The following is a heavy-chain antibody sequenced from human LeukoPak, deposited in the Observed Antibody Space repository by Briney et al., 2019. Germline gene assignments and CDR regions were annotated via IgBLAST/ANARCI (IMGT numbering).Heavy chain of an antibody. Sequence: SETLSLTCTVSGGSISSYYLSWIRQPPGKGLEWIGYIYTSGSTNYNPSLNSRVTISVDTSKNQFSLKLSSVTAADTAAYYCASGGNFDYWGQGTLVTVSS. D-gene: IGHD2-21*01. J-gene: IGHJ4*02. CDR3: ASGGNFDY. V-gene: IGHV4-4*09. CDR2: IYTSGST. CDR1: GGSISSYY.